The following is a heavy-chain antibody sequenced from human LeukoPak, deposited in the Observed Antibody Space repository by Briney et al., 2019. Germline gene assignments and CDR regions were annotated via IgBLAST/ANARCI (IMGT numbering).Heavy chain of an antibody. CDR2: IYHSGST. Sequence: PSETLSLTCAVSGYSISSGYYWGWIRRPPGKGLEWIGSIYHSGSTYYNPSLKSRVTISVDTSKNQFSLKLGSVTAADTAVYYCARDRWFGELAPLDYWGQGTLVTVSS. D-gene: IGHD3-10*01. CDR3: ARDRWFGELAPLDY. CDR1: GYSISSGYY. J-gene: IGHJ4*02. V-gene: IGHV4-38-2*02.